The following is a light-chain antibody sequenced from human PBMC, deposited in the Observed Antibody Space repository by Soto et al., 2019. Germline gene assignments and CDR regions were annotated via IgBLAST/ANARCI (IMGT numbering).Light chain of an antibody. V-gene: IGKV3D-15*01. Sequence: VLTQSPGTLSLSPGERATLSCRASRTVDGNYLAWYHQKPGQAPRLLIHSASTRAPGIPARFSGSGSGTEFTLTISSLQSEDFAVYYCQQYDNWPITFGQGTRLEIK. CDR3: QQYDNWPIT. J-gene: IGKJ5*01. CDR2: SAS. CDR1: RTVDGN.